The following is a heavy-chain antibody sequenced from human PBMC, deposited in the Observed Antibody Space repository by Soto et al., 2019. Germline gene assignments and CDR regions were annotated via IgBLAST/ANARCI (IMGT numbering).Heavy chain of an antibody. CDR2: ISAYNGNT. Sequence: ASVKVSCKASGYTFTSYGISWVRQAPGQGLEWMGWISAYNGNTNYAQKLQGRVTMTTDTSTSTAYMELRSLRSDDTAVYYCARDSSAGTYYYDSSGYYGYFQHWGQGTLVTVSS. D-gene: IGHD3-22*01. CDR1: GYTFTSYG. CDR3: ARDSSAGTYYYDSSGYYGYFQH. J-gene: IGHJ1*01. V-gene: IGHV1-18*01.